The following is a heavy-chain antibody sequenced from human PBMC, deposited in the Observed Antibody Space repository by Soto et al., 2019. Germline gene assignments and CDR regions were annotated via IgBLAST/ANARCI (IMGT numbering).Heavy chain of an antibody. D-gene: IGHD3-22*01. V-gene: IGHV3-74*01. J-gene: IGHJ6*02. Sequence: GGSLRLSCAASGFTFSSYWMHWVRQAPGKGLVWVSRINSDGSSTSYADSVKGRFTISRDNARSTLYLQMNSLRAEDTAVYYCARVAPDDSSGYYETYYYYGMDVWGQGTTVNVS. CDR3: ARVAPDDSSGYYETYYYYGMDV. CDR2: INSDGSST. CDR1: GFTFSSYW.